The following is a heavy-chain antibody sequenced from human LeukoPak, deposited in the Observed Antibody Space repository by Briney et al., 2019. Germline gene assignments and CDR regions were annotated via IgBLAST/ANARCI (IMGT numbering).Heavy chain of an antibody. CDR3: ARGDDDVWSGYYLYYYYYGMDV. Sequence: PGGSLRLSCAASGFTFSSYAMHWVRQAPGKGLEWVAVISYDGSNKYYADSVKGRFTISRDNAKNSLYLQMNSLRAEDTAVYYCARGDDDVWSGYYLYYYYYGMDVWGQGTTVTVSS. CDR2: ISYDGSNK. V-gene: IGHV3-30*04. D-gene: IGHD3-3*01. CDR1: GFTFSSYA. J-gene: IGHJ6*02.